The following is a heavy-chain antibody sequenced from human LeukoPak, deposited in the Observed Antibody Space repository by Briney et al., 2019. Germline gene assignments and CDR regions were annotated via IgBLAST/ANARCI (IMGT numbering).Heavy chain of an antibody. V-gene: IGHV3-23*01. CDR1: GFTFSSYA. D-gene: IGHD3-22*01. Sequence: GKSLRLSCTASGFTFSSYAMSWVRQAPGKGLEWVSSISGSGDSTYYADSVKGRFTISRDNSKNTLFLQMNSLRAEDTAVYYCAKDQSITMIVVVSFDYWGQGTLVTVSS. J-gene: IGHJ4*02. CDR3: AKDQSITMIVVVSFDY. CDR2: ISGSGDST.